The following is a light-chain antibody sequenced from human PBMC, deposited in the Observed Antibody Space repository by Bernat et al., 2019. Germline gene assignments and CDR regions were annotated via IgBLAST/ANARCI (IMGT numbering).Light chain of an antibody. J-gene: IGKJ5*01. CDR2: AAS. V-gene: IGKV3-15*01. CDR1: QSVSSN. CDR3: QQYNNWIT. Sequence: EIVMTQSPATLSVSPGERATLSCRASQSVSSNLAWYQQKPGQAPRLLIYAASTRATGIPARFSGTGSGTEFTLTISSLQSEDFAVYYCQQYNNWITFGQGTRLDIK.